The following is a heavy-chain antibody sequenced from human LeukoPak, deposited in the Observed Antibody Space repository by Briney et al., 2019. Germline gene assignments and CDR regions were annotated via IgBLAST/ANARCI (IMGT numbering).Heavy chain of an antibody. J-gene: IGHJ6*02. CDR3: ARGWGGYNSDGMDV. D-gene: IGHD5-24*01. CDR1: GGSISSYY. Sequence: SETLSLTCTVSGGSISSYYWSWVRQPAGKGLEWIGRIFSAGSTNYNPSLKSRVTMALDTSKNHFSLKVTSVTAADTAVYYCARGWGGYNSDGMDVWGQGTTVTVSS. CDR2: IFSAGST. V-gene: IGHV4-4*07.